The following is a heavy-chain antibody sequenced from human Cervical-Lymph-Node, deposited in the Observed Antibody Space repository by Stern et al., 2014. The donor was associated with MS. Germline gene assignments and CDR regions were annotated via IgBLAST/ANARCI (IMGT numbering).Heavy chain of an antibody. J-gene: IGHJ4*02. Sequence: VQLVQSGAELIRPGESLKISCKGSGFKFSIYWIAWVRQMPGKGLEWMGIIYPGNSETAYSPPFQGQVTTSADKSTSSAYLQWSSLNASDAAMYFCARQTTAWASDVWGQGTLVTVSS. CDR1: GFKFSIYW. V-gene: IGHV5-51*03. CDR2: IYPGNSET. D-gene: IGHD1-7*01. CDR3: ARQTTAWASDV.